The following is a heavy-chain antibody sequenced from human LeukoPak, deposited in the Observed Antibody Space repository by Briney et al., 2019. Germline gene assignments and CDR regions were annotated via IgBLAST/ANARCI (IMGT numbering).Heavy chain of an antibody. CDR1: GFTFSSYS. CDR2: IYSGGTT. D-gene: IGHD3-10*01. J-gene: IGHJ4*02. Sequence: PGGSLRLSCAASGFTFSSYSMNWVRQAPGKGLEWVSGIYSGGTTYYRDSVKGRFSISRDNSKNTLYLQMDSLRAEDTAVYYCARDFSGALWFGEPRGQGTLVSVSS. V-gene: IGHV3-53*01. CDR3: ARDFSGALWFGEP.